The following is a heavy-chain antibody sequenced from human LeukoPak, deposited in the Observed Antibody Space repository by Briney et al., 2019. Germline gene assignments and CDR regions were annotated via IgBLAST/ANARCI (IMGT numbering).Heavy chain of an antibody. CDR1: GGSISSGGYY. V-gene: IGHV4-31*03. Sequence: PSETLSLTCTVSGGSISSGGYYWSWIRQHPGKGLEWIGYIYYSGSTYYNPSLKSRVTISVDTSKNQFSLKLSSVTAADTAVYYCARGWFWPVMDVWGQGTTVTVSS. J-gene: IGHJ6*02. CDR3: ARGWFWPVMDV. D-gene: IGHD3-10*01. CDR2: IYYSGST.